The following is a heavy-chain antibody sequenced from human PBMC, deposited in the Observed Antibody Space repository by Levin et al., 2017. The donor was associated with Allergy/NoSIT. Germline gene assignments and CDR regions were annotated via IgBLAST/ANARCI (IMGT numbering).Heavy chain of an antibody. CDR2: IYLSGST. CDR1: GGSISSGGYS. J-gene: IGHJ4*02. D-gene: IGHD5-18*01. Sequence: SQTLSLTCAVPGGSISSGGYSWSWIRQPPGKGLEWIGNIYLSGSTNDNPSLKSRVTMSVDRSMNQFCLKLTYVTAADTAVYYCARVAGYSYGYYVDYWGPGTLVTVSS. CDR3: ARVAGYSYGYYVDY. V-gene: IGHV4-30-2*01.